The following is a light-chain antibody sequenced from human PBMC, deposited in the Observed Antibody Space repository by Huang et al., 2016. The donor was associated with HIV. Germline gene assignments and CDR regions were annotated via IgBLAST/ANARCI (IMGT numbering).Light chain of an antibody. CDR1: ESISSS. CDR3: QQYNDWPPIT. J-gene: IGKJ5*01. Sequence: EIVMTQSPGTLSVSPGERVPLSCSASESISSSLAWYQQASGQAPRLLIYDAATRATGGPARFSGRGSGTNFTLTISSLQSEEFAVYYCQQYNDWPPITFGQGHEWTLN. CDR2: DAA. V-gene: IGKV3-15*01.